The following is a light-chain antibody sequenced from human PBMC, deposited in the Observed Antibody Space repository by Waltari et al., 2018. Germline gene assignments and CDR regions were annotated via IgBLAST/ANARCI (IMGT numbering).Light chain of an antibody. Sequence: EIVMTQSPATLSVSPGERATLSCRASQNIRNSLAWYQQKPGQAPSLLISLASTSATGIPARVSGSGSGTQFSLTISSLQHEDFAIYYCQHHSTWPPTFGPGTRV. V-gene: IGKV3D-15*01. J-gene: IGKJ1*01. CDR3: QHHSTWPPT. CDR2: LAS. CDR1: QNIRNS.